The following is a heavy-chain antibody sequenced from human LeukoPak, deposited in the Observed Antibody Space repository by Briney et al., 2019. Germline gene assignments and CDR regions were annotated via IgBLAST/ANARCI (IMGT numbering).Heavy chain of an antibody. CDR3: AKDRIQLWLLDY. CDR1: GFTFDDYA. J-gene: IGHJ4*02. Sequence: GGSLRLSCAASGFTFDDYAMHWVRQAPGKGLEWVSLISGDGGSTYYADSVKGRFTISRDNSKSSLYLQMNSLRTEDTALYYCAKDRIQLWLLDYWGQGTLVTVSS. D-gene: IGHD5-18*01. CDR2: ISGDGGST. V-gene: IGHV3-43*02.